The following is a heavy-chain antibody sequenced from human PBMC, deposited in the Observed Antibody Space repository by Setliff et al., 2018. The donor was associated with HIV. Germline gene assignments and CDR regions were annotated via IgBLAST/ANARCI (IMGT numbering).Heavy chain of an antibody. CDR1: GYTFTSYG. D-gene: IGHD3-9*01. Sequence: ASVKVSCKASGYTFTSYGLSWVRQAPGQGLEWMGWISDYNSNTEYAQKLQGRLTLTTDTSTNTVYLELRSLISDDTAIYYCAREAPRYASGAFDFWGQGTMVTVSS. CDR3: AREAPRYASGAFDF. J-gene: IGHJ3*01. V-gene: IGHV1-18*01. CDR2: ISDYNSNT.